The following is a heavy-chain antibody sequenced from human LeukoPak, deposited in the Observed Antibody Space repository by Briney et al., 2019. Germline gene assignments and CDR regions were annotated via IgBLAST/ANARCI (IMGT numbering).Heavy chain of an antibody. CDR3: ASRRPYGDYDY. CDR1: GFTVSSNY. D-gene: IGHD4-17*01. CDR2: IYSGGST. Sequence: PGGSLRLSCAASGFTVSSNYMSWVRQAPGKGLEWVSVIYSGGSTYYADSVKGRFTISRDNSKNMLYLQMNSLRAEDTAVYYCASRRPYGDYDYWGQGTLVTVSS. J-gene: IGHJ4*02. V-gene: IGHV3-53*01.